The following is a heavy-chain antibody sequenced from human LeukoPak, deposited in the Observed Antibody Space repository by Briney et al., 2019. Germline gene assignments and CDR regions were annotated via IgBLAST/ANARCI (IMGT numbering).Heavy chain of an antibody. V-gene: IGHV3-21*01. CDR1: GFTFSSYS. Sequence: GGSLRRSCAASGFTFSSYSMNWVRQAPGKGLEWVSSISSSSSYIYYADSVKGRFTISRDNAKNSLYLQMNSLRAEDTAVYYCAKETYYDILTASANYGMDVWGQGTTVTVSS. D-gene: IGHD3-9*01. CDR3: AKETYYDILTASANYGMDV. CDR2: ISSSSSYI. J-gene: IGHJ6*02.